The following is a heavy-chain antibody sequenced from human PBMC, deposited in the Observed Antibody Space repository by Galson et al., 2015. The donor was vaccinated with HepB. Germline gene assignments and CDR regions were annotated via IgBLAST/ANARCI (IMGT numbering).Heavy chain of an antibody. CDR2: ISGSGGST. CDR3: AKPLWFGESSFDY. Sequence: SLRLSCAASGFTFSSYAMSWVRQAPGKGLERVSAISGSGGSTYYADSVKGRFTISRDNSKNTLYLQMNSPRAEDTAVYYCAKPLWFGESSFDYWGQGTLVTVPS. J-gene: IGHJ4*02. D-gene: IGHD3-10*01. CDR1: GFTFSSYA. V-gene: IGHV3-23*01.